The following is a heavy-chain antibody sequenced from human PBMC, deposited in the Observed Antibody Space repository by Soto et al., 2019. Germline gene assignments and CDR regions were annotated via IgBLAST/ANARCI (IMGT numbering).Heavy chain of an antibody. Sequence: SETLSLTCAVYGGSFSGYYWSWIRQPPGKGLEWIGEINHSGSTNYNPSLKSRVTISVDTSKNQFSLKLSSVTAADTAVYYCARRKTAAGTFTDWFDPWGQGTLVTVSS. D-gene: IGHD6-13*01. J-gene: IGHJ5*02. V-gene: IGHV4-34*01. CDR3: ARRKTAAGTFTDWFDP. CDR1: GGSFSGYY. CDR2: INHSGST.